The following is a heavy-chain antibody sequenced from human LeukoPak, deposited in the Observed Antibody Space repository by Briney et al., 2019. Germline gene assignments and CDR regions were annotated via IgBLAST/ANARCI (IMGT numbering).Heavy chain of an antibody. Sequence: GESLKISCKGSGYSFTSYWIGWVRQMPGKGLEWMGIIYPGDSDTRYSPSFQGQVTISADKSISTAYLQWSSLKASDTAMYYCAISWGWGSWGNYFDYWGQGTLVTVSS. J-gene: IGHJ4*02. V-gene: IGHV5-51*01. CDR3: AISWGWGSWGNYFDY. CDR1: GYSFTSYW. CDR2: IYPGDSDT. D-gene: IGHD6-13*01.